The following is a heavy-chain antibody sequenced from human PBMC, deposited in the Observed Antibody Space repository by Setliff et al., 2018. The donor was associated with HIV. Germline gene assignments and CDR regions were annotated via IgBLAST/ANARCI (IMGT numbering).Heavy chain of an antibody. Sequence: SETLSLTCTVSGGSISSYCWNWIRQSPGRGLEWIGFIFSSGSTKYNPSLQSRVTMSIDTSKNQFSLKLTSVTAADTAVYYCARAAAAGRPYYYYFGLDVWGQGTTVTVSS. CDR3: ARAAAAGRPYYYYFGLDV. J-gene: IGHJ6*02. D-gene: IGHD6-13*01. CDR1: GGSISSYC. V-gene: IGHV4-4*09. CDR2: IFSSGST.